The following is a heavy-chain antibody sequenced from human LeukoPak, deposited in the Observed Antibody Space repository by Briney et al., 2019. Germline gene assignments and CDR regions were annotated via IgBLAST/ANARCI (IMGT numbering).Heavy chain of an antibody. Sequence: GGSVRLSCAASGFTFDDYAMHWVRQAPGKGLEWVSGISWNSGSIGYADSVKGRFTISRDNAKNSLYLQMNSLRAEDTALYYCAKDDYWGQGTLVTVSS. CDR1: GFTFDDYA. CDR3: AKDDY. CDR2: ISWNSGSI. J-gene: IGHJ4*02. V-gene: IGHV3-9*01.